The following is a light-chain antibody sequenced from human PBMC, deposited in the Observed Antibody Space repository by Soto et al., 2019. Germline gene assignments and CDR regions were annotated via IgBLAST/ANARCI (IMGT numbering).Light chain of an antibody. Sequence: EIVMTQAPATLSVSPGERATLSCRASQSISFNLAWYQQKPGQAPRLLIYDASTRATGIPARFSGSGSGTDFSLNISSMEPGDLAAYYCQQYGSSTRTFGQGTKVDIK. J-gene: IGKJ1*01. CDR2: DAS. CDR3: QQYGSSTRT. V-gene: IGKV3-15*01. CDR1: QSISFN.